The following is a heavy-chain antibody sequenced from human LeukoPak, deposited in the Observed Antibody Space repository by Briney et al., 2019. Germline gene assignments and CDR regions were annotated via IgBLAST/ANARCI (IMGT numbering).Heavy chain of an antibody. Sequence: ASVKVSCKAAGYTFTSYYMHWVRQAPGQGLEWMGIINPTTGDTTYAQKFQGRLTMTRDMSTSTVYMELSSLTSEDTAVFYCARYGFSAVWQGGWHAFDIWGQGTVVTVSS. V-gene: IGHV1-46*01. CDR1: GYTFTSYY. CDR3: ARYGFSAVWQGGWHAFDI. CDR2: INPTTGDT. D-gene: IGHD2-15*01. J-gene: IGHJ3*02.